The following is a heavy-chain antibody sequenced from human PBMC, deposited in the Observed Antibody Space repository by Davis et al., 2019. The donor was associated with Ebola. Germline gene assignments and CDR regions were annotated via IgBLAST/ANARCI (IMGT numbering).Heavy chain of an antibody. Sequence: SVKVSCKASGGTFSSYAISWVRQAPGQGLEWMGRIIPILGIANYAQKFQGRVTITADKSTSTAYMELSSLRSEDTAVYYCARDLQYYDILTGPVDYWGQRTLVTVSS. D-gene: IGHD3-9*01. V-gene: IGHV1-69*04. CDR3: ARDLQYYDILTGPVDY. CDR2: IIPILGIA. J-gene: IGHJ4*02. CDR1: GGTFSSYA.